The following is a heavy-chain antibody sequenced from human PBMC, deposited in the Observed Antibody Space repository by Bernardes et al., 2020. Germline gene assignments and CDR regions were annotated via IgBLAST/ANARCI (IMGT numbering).Heavy chain of an antibody. D-gene: IGHD2-15*01. Sequence: GGSLRLSCAASGFTLRSYTMRWVRQAPGKGLEWVSGISGDDDTTFYAASVKGRFTISRDNSKNALYLQMKSLRVEDTAVYYCAKESGGSDWYFDLWARGSLVTVSS. CDR2: ISGDDDTT. V-gene: IGHV3-23*01. CDR1: GFTLRSYT. CDR3: AKESGGSDWYFDL. J-gene: IGHJ2*01.